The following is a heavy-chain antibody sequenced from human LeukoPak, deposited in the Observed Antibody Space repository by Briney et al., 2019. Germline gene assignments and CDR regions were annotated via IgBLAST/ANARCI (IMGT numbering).Heavy chain of an antibody. Sequence: PSETLSLTCSVSGDSISTGSYWAWIRQPPGKGLEWIASIIHSGDTYYKQSLESRLTISMDTSKNQFSLSLISVTAADTAVYYCARLSLDRLDYWGQGTLVTVTS. J-gene: IGHJ4*02. CDR3: ARLSLDRLDY. CDR1: GDSISTGSY. CDR2: IIHSGDT. D-gene: IGHD2/OR15-2a*01. V-gene: IGHV4-38-2*02.